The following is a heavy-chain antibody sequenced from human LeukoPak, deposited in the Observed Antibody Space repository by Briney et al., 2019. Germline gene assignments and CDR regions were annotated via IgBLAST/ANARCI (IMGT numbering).Heavy chain of an antibody. V-gene: IGHV4-39*07. CDR3: ARGAPYSSGWYGDYYYYYYMDV. CDR2: MYDSGSN. D-gene: IGHD6-19*01. CDR1: GGSISSTIYY. Sequence: SETLSLTCSVSGGSISSTIYYWGWIRQPPGKGLEWIASMYDSGSNFYTPPLKSRVPGSVAKPTNQFSLKLSSVTAADTAVYYCARGAPYSSGWYGDYYYYYYMDVWGKGTTVTVSS. J-gene: IGHJ6*03.